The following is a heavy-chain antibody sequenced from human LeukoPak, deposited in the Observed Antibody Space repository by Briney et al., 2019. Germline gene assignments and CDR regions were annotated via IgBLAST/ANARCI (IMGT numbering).Heavy chain of an antibody. D-gene: IGHD1-26*01. CDR1: GFTFSSYG. CDR3: VKDGQWELTMIFDY. J-gene: IGHJ4*02. CDR2: ISYDGSNK. Sequence: LTGGSLRLSCAASGFTFSSYGMHWVRQAPGKGLEWVAVISYDGSNKYYADSVKGRFTISRDNSKNTLYLQMNSLRAEDTAVYYCVKDGQWELTMIFDYWGQGTLVTVSS. V-gene: IGHV3-30*18.